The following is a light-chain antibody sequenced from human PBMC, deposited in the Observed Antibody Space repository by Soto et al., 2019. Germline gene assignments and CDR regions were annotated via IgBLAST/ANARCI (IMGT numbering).Light chain of an antibody. Sequence: QSALTQPASVSGSPGQSITISCTGTSSDIGAYNFVSWYQQHPGGVPKLMIYEVSYRPSGVSNRFSGSKSGYTASLTISGLQAEDEADYYCSSKSSSTFVLFGGGTKVTVL. CDR2: EVS. V-gene: IGLV2-14*01. CDR1: SSDIGAYNF. J-gene: IGLJ2*01. CDR3: SSKSSSTFVL.